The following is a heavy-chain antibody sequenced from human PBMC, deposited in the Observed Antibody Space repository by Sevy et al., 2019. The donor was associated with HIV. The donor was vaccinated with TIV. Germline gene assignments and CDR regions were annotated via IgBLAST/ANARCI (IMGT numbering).Heavy chain of an antibody. Sequence: GGYPRLSCAASGFTFNTYSLIWVRQTPGKGLEWLSFIGTAAGVTYYADSVKGRFTNSRDNAKNSLYLQMNSLRDEDTAVYYCARCPGHYSIDYWGQGTLVTVSS. D-gene: IGHD2-21*01. J-gene: IGHJ4*02. CDR3: ARCPGHYSIDY. CDR1: GFTFNTYS. V-gene: IGHV3-48*02. CDR2: IGTAAGVT.